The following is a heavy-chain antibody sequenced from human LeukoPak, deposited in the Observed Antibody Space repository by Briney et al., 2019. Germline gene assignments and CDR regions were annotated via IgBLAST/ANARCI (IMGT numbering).Heavy chain of an antibody. CDR1: GFTFNDYY. CDR3: ATDGAGFDT. J-gene: IGHJ5*02. V-gene: IGHV3-11*01. CDR2: INIGGTNT. Sequence: GGSLRLSCAASGFTFNDYYMSWIRQAPGKGLEWLSYINIGGTNTHYADSVKGRFTISRDNAKKSLYLEMNNLRAEDAAVYYCATDGAGFDTWGQGVPVTVSS.